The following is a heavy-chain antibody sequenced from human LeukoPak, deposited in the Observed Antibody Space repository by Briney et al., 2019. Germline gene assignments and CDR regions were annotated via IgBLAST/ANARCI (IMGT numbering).Heavy chain of an antibody. D-gene: IGHD3-22*01. CDR3: ARGRKRRGNYYDSSGPSVNYYGMDV. CDR1: GGSFSGYY. V-gene: IGHV4-34*01. J-gene: IGHJ6*02. CDR2: INHSGST. Sequence: SETLSLTCAVYGGSFSGYYWSWIRQPPGKGLEWIGEINHSGSTNYNPSLKSRVTISVDTSKNQFSLKLSSVTAADTAVYYCARGRKRRGNYYDSSGPSVNYYGMDVWGQGTTVTVSS.